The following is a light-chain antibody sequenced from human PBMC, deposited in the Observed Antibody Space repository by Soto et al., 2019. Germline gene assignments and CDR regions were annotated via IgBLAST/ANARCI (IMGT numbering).Light chain of an antibody. V-gene: IGKV3-11*01. Sequence: EIVLTQSPATLSLSPGERATLSCRASQRVASYLAWYQQKPGQAPRLLIYDVFIRATGIPARFSGSGSGTDFTLTISILEPEEFEVYYCQQRTNWPRALSFGGGTKVEIK. J-gene: IGKJ4*01. CDR2: DVF. CDR1: QRVASY. CDR3: QQRTNWPRALS.